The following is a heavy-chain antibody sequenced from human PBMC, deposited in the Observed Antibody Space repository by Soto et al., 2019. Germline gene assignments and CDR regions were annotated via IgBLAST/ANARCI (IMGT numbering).Heavy chain of an antibody. CDR2: IYYSGST. J-gene: IGHJ6*02. CDR3: ARGDSYYYYGMDV. D-gene: IGHD2-21*02. V-gene: IGHV4-30-4*01. Sequence: ASETLSLTCTVSGGSISSGDYYWSWIRQPPGKGLEWIGYIYYSGSTYYNPSLKSRVTISVDTSKNQFSLKLSSVTAADTAVYYCARGDSYYYYGMDVWGQGTTVTVSS. CDR1: GGSISSGDYY.